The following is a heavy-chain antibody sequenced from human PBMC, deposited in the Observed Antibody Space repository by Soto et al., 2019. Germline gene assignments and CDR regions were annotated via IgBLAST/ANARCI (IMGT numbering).Heavy chain of an antibody. Sequence: ASVKVSCKASGYTFTSYGISWVRQAPGQGLEWMGWINPNSGGTNYAQKFQGWVTMTRDTSISTAYMELSSLRSEDTAVYYCAILNYQLLYRSSSGYWGQGTLVTVSS. CDR2: INPNSGGT. V-gene: IGHV1-2*04. CDR3: AILNYQLLYRSSSGY. J-gene: IGHJ4*02. CDR1: GYTFTSYG. D-gene: IGHD6-6*01.